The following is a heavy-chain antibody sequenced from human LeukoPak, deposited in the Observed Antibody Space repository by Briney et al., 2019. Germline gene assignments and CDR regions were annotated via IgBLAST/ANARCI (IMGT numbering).Heavy chain of an antibody. V-gene: IGHV3-7*01. CDR1: GFTVSNNY. D-gene: IGHD2-8*01. J-gene: IGHJ4*02. CDR3: ATLNGPLFEY. CDR2: IHQHGNEK. Sequence: GGSLRLSCAASGFTVSNNYMNWVRQAPGKGLEWVASIHQHGNEKYFVDSVRGRFTISRDNAKNSLYLQMSSLRAEDTAVYYCATLNGPLFEYWGQGTLVTVSS.